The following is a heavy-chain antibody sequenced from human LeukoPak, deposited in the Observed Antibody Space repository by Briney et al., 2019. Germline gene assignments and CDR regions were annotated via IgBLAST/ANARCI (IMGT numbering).Heavy chain of an antibody. CDR2: IIPIFGTA. V-gene: IGHV1-69*06. Sequence: SVKVSCKASGGTFSSYEISWVRQAPGQGLEWMGGIIPIFGTAKYAQKFQGRVAITADKSTSTAYMELSSLRSEDTAVYYCASGTTNIVVVPATLRNYYFDYWGQGTLVTVSS. CDR1: GGTFSSYE. J-gene: IGHJ4*02. CDR3: ASGTTNIVVVPATLRNYYFDY. D-gene: IGHD2-2*01.